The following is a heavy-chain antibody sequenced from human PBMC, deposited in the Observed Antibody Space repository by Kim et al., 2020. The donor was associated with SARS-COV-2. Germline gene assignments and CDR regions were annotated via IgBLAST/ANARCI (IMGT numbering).Heavy chain of an antibody. CDR3: AKGTAAPVYYFDY. J-gene: IGHJ4*02. Sequence: GGSLRLSCAASGFTFSSYVMNWVRQAPGKGLEWVSVISTSGGTTYYADSVKGRFTISRDNSKNTLYLQMNSLKAEDTALYYCAKGTAAPVYYFDYWGQGTPVTVSS. CDR1: GFTFSSYV. V-gene: IGHV3-23*01. D-gene: IGHD6-13*01. CDR2: ISTSGGTT.